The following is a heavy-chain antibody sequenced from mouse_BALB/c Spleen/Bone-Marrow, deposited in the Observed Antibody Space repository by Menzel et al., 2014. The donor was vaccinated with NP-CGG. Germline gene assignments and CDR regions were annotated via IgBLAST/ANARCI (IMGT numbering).Heavy chain of an antibody. CDR1: GYTFTSYW. D-gene: IGHD1-2*01. CDR3: ASPYGYEDYSAMDY. Sequence: QVQLKESGAELAKPGASGKMSCKASGYTFTSYWMHWVKQRPGQVLEWIGYINPSTGYTEYNLKFKDKATLTADKSSITAYIQLSSLTSEYSAVYYCASPYGYEDYSAMDYWGQGTSVTVSS. V-gene: IGHV1-7*01. J-gene: IGHJ4*01. CDR2: INPSTGYT.